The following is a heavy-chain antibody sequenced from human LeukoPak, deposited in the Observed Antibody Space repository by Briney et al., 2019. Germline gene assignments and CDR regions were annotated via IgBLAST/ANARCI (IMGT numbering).Heavy chain of an antibody. J-gene: IGHJ4*02. Sequence: PGGSLRLSCAASGFTFSSYAMSWVRQAPGKGLEWVSAISGSGGSTYYADSVKGRFTISRDNSKNTLYLQMNILRAEDTAVYYCAPHKGDYRQRYFDYWGQGTLVTVSS. CDR1: GFTFSSYA. CDR2: ISGSGGST. V-gene: IGHV3-23*01. CDR3: APHKGDYRQRYFDY. D-gene: IGHD4-17*01.